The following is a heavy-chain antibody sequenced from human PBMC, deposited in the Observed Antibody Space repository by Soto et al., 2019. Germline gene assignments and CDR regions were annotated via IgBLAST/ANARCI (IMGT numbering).Heavy chain of an antibody. D-gene: IGHD1-1*01. CDR1: GFTFSSYW. J-gene: IGHJ6*03. CDR3: ARASTAATMGVYYYYYMDV. Sequence: PGGSLRLSCAASGFTFSSYWMHWVRQAPGKGLVWVSRINSDGSSTSYADSVKGRFTISRDNAKNTLYLQMNSMRAEDTAVYFCARASTAATMGVYYYYYMDVWGKGTTVTVSS. V-gene: IGHV3-74*01. CDR2: INSDGSST.